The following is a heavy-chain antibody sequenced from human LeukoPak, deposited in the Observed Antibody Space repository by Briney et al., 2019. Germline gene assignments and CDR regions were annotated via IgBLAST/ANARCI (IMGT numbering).Heavy chain of an antibody. CDR1: GDTVSSNSAA. CDR3: ARDTPTYDFGSGYYGAFDI. D-gene: IGHD3-22*01. CDR2: TYYRSKWYN. J-gene: IGHJ3*02. V-gene: IGHV6-1*01. Sequence: SQTLSLTCAISGDTVSSNSAAWNWIRQSPSRGLEWLGRTYYRSKWYNDYAVSVKSRITINPDTSKNQFSLQLNSVTPEDTAVYYCARDTPTYDFGSGYYGAFDIWGQGTMVTASS.